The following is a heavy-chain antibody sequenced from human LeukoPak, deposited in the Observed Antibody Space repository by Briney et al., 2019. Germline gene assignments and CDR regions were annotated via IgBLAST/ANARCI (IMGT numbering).Heavy chain of an antibody. CDR1: GFTFSSYG. J-gene: IGHJ6*02. CDR3: AKRIAAYDMDV. CDR2: TSYDGSNK. V-gene: IGHV3-30*18. Sequence: GGSLRLSCAASGFTFSSYGMHWVRQAPGKGLEWVALTSYDGSNKNYAESVKGRFTISRDNSKNTLYLQMNSLRPEDTAVYYCAKRIAAYDMDVWGQGTTVTVSS. D-gene: IGHD6-13*01.